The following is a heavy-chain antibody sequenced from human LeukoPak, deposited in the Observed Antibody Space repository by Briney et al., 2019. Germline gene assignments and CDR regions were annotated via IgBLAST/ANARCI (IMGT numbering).Heavy chain of an antibody. J-gene: IGHJ3*01. V-gene: IGHV4-38-2*02. Sequence: SETLSLTCNVSGYSISSGYYWGWIRQPPGKGLEWIGSIYYSGNTYYNPSLKSRVTISVDTSKNQFSLKLSSVTAADTAVYYCARGRRGVVIITTYDTFDVWGQGTMVTVSS. CDR3: ARGRRGVVIITTYDTFDV. CDR1: GYSISSGYY. D-gene: IGHD3-22*01. CDR2: IYYSGNT.